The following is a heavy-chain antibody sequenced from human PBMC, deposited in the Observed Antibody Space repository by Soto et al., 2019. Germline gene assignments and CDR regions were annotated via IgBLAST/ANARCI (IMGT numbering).Heavy chain of an antibody. CDR3: AKDRSSYGSGGQEYYYYGMDV. D-gene: IGHD3-10*01. V-gene: IGHV3-23*01. Sequence: GGSLRLSCAASGFTFSSYAMSWVRQAPGKGLEWVSAISGSGGSTYYADSVKGRFTISRDNSKNTLYLQMNSLRAEDTAVYYCAKDRSSYGSGGQEYYYYGMDVWGQGTTVTV. CDR2: ISGSGGST. CDR1: GFTFSSYA. J-gene: IGHJ6*02.